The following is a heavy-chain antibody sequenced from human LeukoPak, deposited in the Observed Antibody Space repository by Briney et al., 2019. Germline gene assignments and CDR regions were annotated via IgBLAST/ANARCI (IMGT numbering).Heavy chain of an antibody. J-gene: IGHJ4*02. V-gene: IGHV4-39*01. Sequence: SETLSLTCTVSGGSISSSSYYWGWLRQPPGKGLEWIGSIYYSGSTYYNPSLKSRVTISVDTSKNQFSLKLSSVTAADTAVYYCAGVRYFDWLLSDWGQGTLVTVSS. CDR3: AGVRYFDWLLSD. CDR1: GGSISSSSYY. D-gene: IGHD3-9*01. CDR2: IYYSGST.